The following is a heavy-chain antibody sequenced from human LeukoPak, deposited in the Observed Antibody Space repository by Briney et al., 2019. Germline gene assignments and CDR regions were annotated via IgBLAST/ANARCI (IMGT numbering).Heavy chain of an antibody. CDR3: AREGHNYYDSSGYIPH. CDR1: GFTFSDYY. D-gene: IGHD3-22*01. CDR2: ISSSGSTI. V-gene: IGHV3-11*01. J-gene: IGHJ4*02. Sequence: GGSLRLSCAASGFTFSDYYMSWIRQAPGKGLEWISYISSSGSTIYYADSVKGRFTISRDNAKNSLYLQMNSLRAEDTAVYYCAREGHNYYDSSGYIPHWGQGTLVTVSS.